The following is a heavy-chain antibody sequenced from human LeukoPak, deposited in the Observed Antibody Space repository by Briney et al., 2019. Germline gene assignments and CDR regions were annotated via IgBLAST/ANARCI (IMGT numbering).Heavy chain of an antibody. J-gene: IGHJ5*02. D-gene: IGHD2-15*01. CDR1: GYTFTGYY. V-gene: IGHV1-2*02. CDR2: INPNSGGT. Sequence: ATVKVSCKASGYTFTGYYMHWVRQAPGQGLEWMGWINPNSGGTNYAQKFQGRVTMTRDTSNSTAYMELSRLRSDDTAVYYCARDRCSGGSCYPNWFDPWGQGTLVTVSS. CDR3: ARDRCSGGSCYPNWFDP.